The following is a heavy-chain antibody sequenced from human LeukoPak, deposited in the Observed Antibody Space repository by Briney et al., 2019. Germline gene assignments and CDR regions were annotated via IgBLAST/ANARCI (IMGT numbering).Heavy chain of an antibody. V-gene: IGHV3-30*02. D-gene: IGHD3-10*02. CDR2: IHYEGSNK. Sequence: GGSLRLSCAASGFDFSNHGMYWVRQAPGKGLEWVAFIHYEGSNKYYADSVKGRFTISRDNSKNTLFLQMNSLRAEDTAVYYCAELGITMIGGVWGKGTTVTISS. J-gene: IGHJ6*04. CDR3: AELGITMIGGV. CDR1: GFDFSNHG.